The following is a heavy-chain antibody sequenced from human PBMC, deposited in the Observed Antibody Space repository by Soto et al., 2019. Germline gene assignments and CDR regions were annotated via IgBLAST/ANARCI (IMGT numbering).Heavy chain of an antibody. CDR1: GFTFSSYW. Sequence: GGSLRFSCAASGFTFSSYWMHWVRQAPGKGLVWVSRINSDGSSTSYADSVKGRFTISRDNAKNTLYLQMNSLRAEDTAVYYCAREWEDNWNDGFDYWGQGTLVTVSS. D-gene: IGHD1-1*01. J-gene: IGHJ4*02. CDR2: INSDGSST. CDR3: AREWEDNWNDGFDY. V-gene: IGHV3-74*01.